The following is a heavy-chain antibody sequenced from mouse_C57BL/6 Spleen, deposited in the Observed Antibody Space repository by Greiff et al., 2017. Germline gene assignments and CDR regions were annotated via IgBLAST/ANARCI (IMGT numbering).Heavy chain of an antibody. Sequence: LVESGAELVKPGASVKLSCKASGYTFTSYWMHWVKQRPGRGLEWIGRIDPNSGGTKYNEKFKSKATLTVDKPSSTAYMQLSSLTSEDSAVYYCARGKGFYYGYDGWFAYWGQGTLVTVSA. J-gene: IGHJ3*01. CDR1: GYTFTSYW. D-gene: IGHD2-2*01. V-gene: IGHV1-72*01. CDR3: ARGKGFYYGYDGWFAY. CDR2: IDPNSGGT.